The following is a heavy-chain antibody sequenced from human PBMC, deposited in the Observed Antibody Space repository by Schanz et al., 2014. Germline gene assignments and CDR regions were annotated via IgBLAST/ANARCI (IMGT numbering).Heavy chain of an antibody. V-gene: IGHV1-2*06. CDR1: GYSFTSYY. D-gene: IGHD4-4*01. Sequence: QVQLVQSGAEVKKPGASVKVSCKAFGYSFTSYYIHWVRQAPGQGLEWMGRINPSGDTDIAQRFQGGVALTWDTSVSTAYMDLSNLRSDDTAVYYCARHYSTEGNRFYYGMDVWGQGATVTVSS. CDR2: INPSGDT. CDR3: ARHYSTEGNRFYYGMDV. J-gene: IGHJ6*01.